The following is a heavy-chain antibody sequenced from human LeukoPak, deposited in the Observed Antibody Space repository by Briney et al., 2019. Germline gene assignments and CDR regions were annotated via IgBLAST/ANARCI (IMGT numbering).Heavy chain of an antibody. CDR2: LNPSGGST. J-gene: IGHJ4*02. Sequence: ASVKVSCKASGYTFTSYYMHWVRQAPGQGLEWMGILNPSGGSTSYAQKFQGRVNKTRDTSTSTVYMELSSLRSEDTAVYYCASPGRDVYNSHFDYWGQGPLVTVSS. CDR3: ASPGRDVYNSHFDY. D-gene: IGHD5-24*01. V-gene: IGHV1-46*01. CDR1: GYTFTSYY.